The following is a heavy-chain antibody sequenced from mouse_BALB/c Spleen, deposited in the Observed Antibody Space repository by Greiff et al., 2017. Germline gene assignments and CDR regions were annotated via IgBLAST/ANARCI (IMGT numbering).Heavy chain of an antibody. J-gene: IGHJ4*01. CDR3: ARQEDSSYAMDY. CDR1: GFSLTSYG. CDR2: IWSDGST. Sequence: VKLMESGPDLVAPSQSLSITCTVSGFSLTSYGVHWVRQPPEKGLEWLVVIWSDGSTTYNSALKSRLSISKDNSKSQVFLKMNSLQTDDTAMYYCARQEDSSYAMDYWGQGTSVTVSS. V-gene: IGHV2-6-2*01.